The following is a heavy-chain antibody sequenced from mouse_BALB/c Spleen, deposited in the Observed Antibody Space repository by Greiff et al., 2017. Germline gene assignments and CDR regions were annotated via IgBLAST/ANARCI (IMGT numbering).Heavy chain of an antibody. CDR2: IDPANGNT. J-gene: IGHJ4*01. CDR1: GFNIKDTY. Sequence: EVQLQQSGAELVKPGASVKLSCTASGFNIKDTYMHWVKQRPEQGLEWIGRIDPANGNTKYDPKFQGKATITADTSSNTAYLQLSSLTSEDTAVYYCAPIYYDYDEYAMDYWGQGTSVTVSS. V-gene: IGHV14-3*02. D-gene: IGHD2-4*01. CDR3: APIYYDYDEYAMDY.